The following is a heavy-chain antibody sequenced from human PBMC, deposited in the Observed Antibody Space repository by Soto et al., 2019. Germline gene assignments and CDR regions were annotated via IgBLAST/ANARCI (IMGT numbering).Heavy chain of an antibody. CDR3: AKGGAQLLHYNWFDP. CDR2: IWFDGSLK. Sequence: GGSLRLSCAASGFTFSSYGMHWVRQAPGKGLEWVALIWFDGSLKYYADSVKGRFTISRDNSKNTLYLQMNSLRAEDTAVYYCAKGGAQLLHYNWFDPWGQGTLVTVSS. V-gene: IGHV3-33*06. CDR1: GFTFSSYG. D-gene: IGHD2-2*01. J-gene: IGHJ5*02.